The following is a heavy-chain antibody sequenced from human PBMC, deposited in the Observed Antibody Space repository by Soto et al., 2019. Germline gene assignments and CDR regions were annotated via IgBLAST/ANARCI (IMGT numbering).Heavy chain of an antibody. CDR1: GGSISSSSYY. Sequence: SETLSLTCTVSGGSISSSSYYWGWIRQPPGKGLEWIGSIYYSGSTYYNPSLKSRVTISVDTSKNQFSLKLSSVTAADTAVYYCARDGIGGTTFRGYLDYWGQGNLVTVSS. J-gene: IGHJ4*02. V-gene: IGHV4-39*02. D-gene: IGHD2-15*01. CDR2: IYYSGST. CDR3: ARDGIGGTTFRGYLDY.